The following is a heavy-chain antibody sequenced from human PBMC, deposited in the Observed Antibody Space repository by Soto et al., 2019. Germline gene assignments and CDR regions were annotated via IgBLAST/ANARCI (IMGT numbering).Heavy chain of an antibody. V-gene: IGHV3-53*01. J-gene: IGHJ4*02. D-gene: IGHD2-15*01. CDR3: ARGGEFCSGGSCYSR. CDR1: GFTVSDSY. Sequence: LRLSCAASGFTVSDSYISWVRQAPGKGLEWVSVIYAGGTTFYADSVKGRFTISRDNSKNTVYLQMNSLRAEDTAVFYCARGGEFCSGGSCYSRWGQGTLVTVSS. CDR2: IYAGGTT.